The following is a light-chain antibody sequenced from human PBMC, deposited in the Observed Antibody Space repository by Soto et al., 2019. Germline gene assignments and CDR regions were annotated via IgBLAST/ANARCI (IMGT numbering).Light chain of an antibody. CDR3: QQYNNWRT. CDR2: DAS. J-gene: IGKJ1*01. Sequence: EIVMTQSPATLSVSPGERATLSCRARQSVSSSLAWYQQKPGQAPRLLIYDASTRATGIPARFSGSGSGTEFTLTISSLQSEDFAVYYCQQYNNWRTFGQGTKVEVK. CDR1: QSVSSS. V-gene: IGKV3-15*01.